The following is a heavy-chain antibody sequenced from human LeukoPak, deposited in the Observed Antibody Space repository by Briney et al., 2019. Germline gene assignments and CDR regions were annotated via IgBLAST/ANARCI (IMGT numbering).Heavy chain of an antibody. D-gene: IGHD6-19*01. V-gene: IGHV3-23*01. CDR1: GFTFSSYA. Sequence: GGSLKLSCAASGFTFSSYAMRWVRQAPGKGLEWVSLISGSGGSTYYADSVKGRFTISRDNAKNSLYLQMNSLRAEDTAVYYCARGSSASRDYWGQGTLVTVSS. J-gene: IGHJ4*02. CDR2: ISGSGGST. CDR3: ARGSSASRDY.